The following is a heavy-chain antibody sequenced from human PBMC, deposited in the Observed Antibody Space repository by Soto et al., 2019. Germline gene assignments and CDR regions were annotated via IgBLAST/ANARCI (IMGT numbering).Heavy chain of an antibody. CDR1: GYTFTSYG. J-gene: IGHJ4*02. Sequence: ASVKVSCKASGYTFTSYGISWVRQAPGQGLEWMGGIIAIFGTANYAQKFQGRVTITADESTSTAYMELSSLRSEDTAVYYCAVVGATESYFDYWGQGTLVTVPQ. V-gene: IGHV1-69*13. D-gene: IGHD1-26*01. CDR2: IIAIFGTA. CDR3: AVVGATESYFDY.